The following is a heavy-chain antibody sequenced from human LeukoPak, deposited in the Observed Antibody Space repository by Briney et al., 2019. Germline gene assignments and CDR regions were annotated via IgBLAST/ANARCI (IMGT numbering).Heavy chain of an antibody. D-gene: IGHD3-22*01. Sequence: SETLSLTCTVSGGSISSSSYYWGWIRQHPGKGLEWIGYIYYSGSTYYNPSLKSRVTISVDTSKNQFSLKLSSVTAADTAVYYCARVSYYDSSGYPGPYFDYWGQGTLVTVSS. CDR3: ARVSYYDSSGYPGPYFDY. J-gene: IGHJ4*02. CDR1: GGSISSSSYY. V-gene: IGHV4-31*03. CDR2: IYYSGST.